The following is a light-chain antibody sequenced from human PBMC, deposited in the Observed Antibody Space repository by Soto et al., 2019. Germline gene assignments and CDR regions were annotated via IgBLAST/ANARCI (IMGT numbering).Light chain of an antibody. CDR3: MIWHSSAWV. CDR1: SGINVGTYR. Sequence: QPVLTQPASLSASPGASASLTCTLRSGINVGTYRIYWYQQKPGSPPQHLLRYKSDSDKQQGSGVPSRFSGSKDASANAGILLISGLQSEDEADYYCMIWHSSAWVFGGGTKLTVL. J-gene: IGLJ3*02. CDR2: YKSDSDK. V-gene: IGLV5-45*01.